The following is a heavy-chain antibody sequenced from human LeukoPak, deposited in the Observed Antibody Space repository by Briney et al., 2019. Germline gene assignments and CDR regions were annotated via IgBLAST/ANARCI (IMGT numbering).Heavy chain of an antibody. J-gene: IGHJ5*02. Sequence: ASVKVSCKASGYTFTSYAMHWVRQAPGQRLEWMGWINAGNGNTKYSQKIQGRVTITRDTSASTAYMELSSLRSEDTAVYYCARDLGYYYDKHQNWFDPWGQGTLVTVSS. V-gene: IGHV1-3*01. CDR3: ARDLGYYYDKHQNWFDP. CDR2: INAGNGNT. CDR1: GYTFTSYA. D-gene: IGHD3-22*01.